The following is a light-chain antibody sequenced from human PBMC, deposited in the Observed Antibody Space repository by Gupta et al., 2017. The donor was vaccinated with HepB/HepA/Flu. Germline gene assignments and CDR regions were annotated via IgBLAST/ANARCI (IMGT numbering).Light chain of an antibody. CDR1: SSNIGAGYD. CDR3: QSYDSSLSGTV. CDR2: GNS. Sequence: SVLTQPPSVSGPPGQRVTISCTGRSSNIGAGYDVHWYQQLPGTAPKLLIYGNSNRPSGVPDRFSGSKSGTSASLAITGLQAEDEADYYCQSYDSSLSGTVFGGGTKLTVL. V-gene: IGLV1-40*01. J-gene: IGLJ2*01.